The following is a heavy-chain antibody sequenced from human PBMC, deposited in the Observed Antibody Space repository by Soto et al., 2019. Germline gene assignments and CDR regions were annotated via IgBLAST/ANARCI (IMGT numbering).Heavy chain of an antibody. CDR3: ARDLGGWPGY. V-gene: IGHV1-18*01. J-gene: IGHJ4*02. CDR1: GYTFTSYG. D-gene: IGHD2-15*01. Sequence: ASVKVSCKASGYTFTSYGISWVRQAPGQGLEWMGWISAYNGNTNYAQKFQGRVTITRDTSASTAYMELSSLRSEDTAVYYCARDLGGWPGYWGQGTLVTVSS. CDR2: ISAYNGNT.